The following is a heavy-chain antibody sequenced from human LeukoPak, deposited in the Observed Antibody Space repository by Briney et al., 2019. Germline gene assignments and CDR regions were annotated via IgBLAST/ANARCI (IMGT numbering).Heavy chain of an antibody. CDR3: AKSYGSGSYSGFWDY. CDR2: ISGSGVNT. Sequence: GGSLRLSCAASGFTFSSHTMSWVRQAPGKGLEWVSGISGSGVNTYYANSVKGRFTISRDNSKNTLYLQMNSLRAEDTAAYYCAKSYGSGSYSGFWDYWGQGTLVTVSS. J-gene: IGHJ4*02. D-gene: IGHD3-10*01. V-gene: IGHV3-23*01. CDR1: GFTFSSHT.